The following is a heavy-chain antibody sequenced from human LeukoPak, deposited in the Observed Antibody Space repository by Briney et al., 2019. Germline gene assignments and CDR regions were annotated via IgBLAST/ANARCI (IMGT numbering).Heavy chain of an antibody. CDR2: IYYSGST. D-gene: IGHD3-22*01. V-gene: IGHV4-39*07. CDR3: ASSLPYYYDSSGSGDFDI. Sequence: PSETLSLTCTVSGGSISSSSYYWGWIRQPPGTGLEWIGSIYYSGSTYYNPSLKSRVTISVDTSKNQFSLKLSSVTAADTAVYYCASSLPYYYDSSGSGDFDIWGQGTMVTVSS. J-gene: IGHJ3*02. CDR1: GGSISSSSYY.